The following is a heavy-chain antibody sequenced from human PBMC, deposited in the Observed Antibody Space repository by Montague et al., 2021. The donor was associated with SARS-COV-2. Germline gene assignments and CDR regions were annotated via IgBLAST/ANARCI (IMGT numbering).Heavy chain of an antibody. J-gene: IGHJ4*02. V-gene: IGHV4-59*08. Sequence: SETRSLTCTVSGGSTSSFYWSWFRQPPGKGLEWIGYISDSGSTNYNPSLTSRVTMSVDTSKNQFSLKVNSVTAADTAVYYCARHYSATLPAVYWGQGTLVTVSS. CDR2: ISDSGST. CDR3: ARHYSATLPAVY. CDR1: GGSTSSFY. D-gene: IGHD2-15*01.